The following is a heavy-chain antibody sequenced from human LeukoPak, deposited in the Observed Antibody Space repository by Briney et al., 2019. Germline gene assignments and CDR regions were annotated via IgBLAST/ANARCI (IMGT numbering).Heavy chain of an antibody. D-gene: IGHD3-10*01. CDR1: GFTLSTNY. Sequence: GGSLRLSCAASGFTLSTNYMSWVRQAPGKGLEWVSAISGSGGSTYYADSVKGRFTISRDNSKNTLYLQMNSLRAEDTAVYYCAKGGFDYYGSGSYYTYYYYYMDVWGKGTTVTVSS. CDR2: ISGSGGST. CDR3: AKGGFDYYGSGSYYTYYYYYMDV. V-gene: IGHV3-23*01. J-gene: IGHJ6*03.